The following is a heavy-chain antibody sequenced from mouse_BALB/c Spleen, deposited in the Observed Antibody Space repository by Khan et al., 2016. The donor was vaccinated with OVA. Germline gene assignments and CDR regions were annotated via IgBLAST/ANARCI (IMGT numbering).Heavy chain of an antibody. CDR2: IYPRSGYP. CDR3: ARRTTGYTMDY. D-gene: IGHD2-14*01. Sequence: VQLKQSGAELARPGASVRMSCKASGYTFTSNTMHWVKQRPGQGLEWIGSIYPRSGYPNYTQNFKDKATLTADKSSSTSYMQLISLTSEDSAVYYCARRTTGYTMDYWGQGTSVTVSS. CDR1: GYTFTSNT. V-gene: IGHV1-4*01. J-gene: IGHJ4*01.